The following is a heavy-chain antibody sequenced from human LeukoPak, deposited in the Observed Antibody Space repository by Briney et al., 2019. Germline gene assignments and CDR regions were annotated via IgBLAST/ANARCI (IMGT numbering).Heavy chain of an antibody. Sequence: GGSLRLSCVASGITFKDARMTWVRQAPGKGLEWVSGLLISGVYTYYADSVKGRFTISRDNAKTSLYLQMNSLRAEDTALYHCARGDYSSSWFNWVDPWGQGTLVTVSS. CDR1: GITFKDAR. CDR2: LLISGVYT. V-gene: IGHV3-21*04. J-gene: IGHJ5*02. CDR3: ARGDYSSSWFNWVDP. D-gene: IGHD6-13*01.